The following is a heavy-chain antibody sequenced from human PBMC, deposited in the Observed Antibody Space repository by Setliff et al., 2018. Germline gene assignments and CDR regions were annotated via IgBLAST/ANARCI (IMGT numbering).Heavy chain of an antibody. Sequence: GESLKISCAASGITFRTYSLNWVRQAPGRGLEWISFISSDSRTTYYADSVKGRFTISRDNAKNTLDLQMNSLRAEDSAMYYCTRGTFSDFWSGDYYDYWCQGTLVTVSS. CDR1: GITFRTYS. J-gene: IGHJ4*02. V-gene: IGHV3-48*01. CDR2: ISSDSRTT. CDR3: TRGTFSDFWSGDYYDY. D-gene: IGHD3-3*01.